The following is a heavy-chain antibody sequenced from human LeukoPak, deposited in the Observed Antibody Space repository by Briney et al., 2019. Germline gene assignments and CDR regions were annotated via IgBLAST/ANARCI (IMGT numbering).Heavy chain of an antibody. Sequence: GGSLRLSCAASGFTFSSYAMSWVRQAPGRGLEWVSAISGSGGSTYYADSVKGRFTISRDNSKNTLYLQMNSLRAEDTAVYYCAKDFAGYSSSWGPDYWGQGTLVTVSS. CDR2: ISGSGGST. J-gene: IGHJ4*02. CDR3: AKDFAGYSSSWGPDY. V-gene: IGHV3-23*01. CDR1: GFTFSSYA. D-gene: IGHD6-13*01.